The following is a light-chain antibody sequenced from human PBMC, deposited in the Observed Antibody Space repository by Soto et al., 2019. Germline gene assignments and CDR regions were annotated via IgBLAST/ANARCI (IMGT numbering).Light chain of an antibody. Sequence: DLPMTQSPSSVSASVGDRVTITCRASQAISDYLACFQQKPGKAPKSLIYRASTLQGGVPSRFSGSGSGTDFTLTISSLQPEDFATYYCQQFHTWPRTFGGGTKVEIK. CDR2: RAS. J-gene: IGKJ4*01. CDR1: QAISDY. CDR3: QQFHTWPRT. V-gene: IGKV1-16*01.